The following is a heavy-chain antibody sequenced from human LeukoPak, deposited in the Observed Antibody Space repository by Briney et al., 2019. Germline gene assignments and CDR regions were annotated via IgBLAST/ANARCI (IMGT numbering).Heavy chain of an antibody. CDR3: ARDYYDSSGYCEFDY. CDR2: ISSSSSYI. V-gene: IGHV3-21*01. Sequence: PGGSLRLSCAASGFTFSSYSMNWVRRAPGKGLEWVSSISSSSSYIYYADSVKGRFTISRDNAKNSLYLQMNSLRAEDTAVYYCARDYYDSSGYCEFDYWGQGTLVTVSS. J-gene: IGHJ4*02. D-gene: IGHD3-22*01. CDR1: GFTFSSYS.